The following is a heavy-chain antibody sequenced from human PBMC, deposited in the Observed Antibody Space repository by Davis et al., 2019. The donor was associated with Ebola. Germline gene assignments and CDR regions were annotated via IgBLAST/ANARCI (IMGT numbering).Heavy chain of an antibody. V-gene: IGHV5-51*01. Sequence: GESLKISCKGSGYSFTSYWIGWVRQMPGKGLEWMGIIYPGDSDTRYSPSFQGQVTISADKSISTAYLQWSSLKASDTAMYYCARLDNGYNWYYYYYGMDVWGQGTTVTVSS. CDR3: ARLDNGYNWYYYYYGMDV. J-gene: IGHJ6*02. D-gene: IGHD5-24*01. CDR2: IYPGDSDT. CDR1: GYSFTSYW.